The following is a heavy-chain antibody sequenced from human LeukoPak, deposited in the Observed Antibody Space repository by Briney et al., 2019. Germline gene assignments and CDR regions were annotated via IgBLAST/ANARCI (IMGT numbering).Heavy chain of an antibody. V-gene: IGHV3-48*03. J-gene: IGHJ4*02. CDR3: ARARIAAPLLDY. CDR1: GFIFSNYE. D-gene: IGHD6-13*01. CDR2: ISDHGKSR. Sequence: PGGSLRLSCVASGFIFSNYEMNRVRQTPGKGLEWVSYISDHGKSRNYVDSVKGRFTISRDNAKNSLYLQMNSLRVEDTAIYFCARARIAAPLLDYWGQGTLVTVSS.